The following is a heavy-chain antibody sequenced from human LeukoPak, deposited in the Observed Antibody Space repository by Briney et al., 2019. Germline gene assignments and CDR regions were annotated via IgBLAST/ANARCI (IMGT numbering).Heavy chain of an antibody. V-gene: IGHV1-69*13. CDR3: ASSHLVYEYGDHDAFDI. CDR2: IIPIFGTA. CDR1: GGTFSSYA. Sequence: SMKVSCKASGGTFSSYAISWVRQAPGQGLEWMGGIIPIFGTANYAQKFQGRVTITADESTSTAYTELSSLRSEDTAVYYCASSHLVYEYGDHDAFDIWGQGTMVTVS. D-gene: IGHD4-17*01. J-gene: IGHJ3*02.